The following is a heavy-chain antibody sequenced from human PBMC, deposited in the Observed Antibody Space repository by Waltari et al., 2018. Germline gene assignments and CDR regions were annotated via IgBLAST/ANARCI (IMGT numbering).Heavy chain of an antibody. CDR3: ARHAYCSSTSCYEAFDY. CDR2: IIPILGTA. Sequence: QVQLVQSGAEVKKPGSAVKVSCQASGGTFSSYAISWVRPAPGQGLEGRGGIIPILGTANYAKKFKGRVTITADESTSTAYMELSSLRSEDTAVYYCARHAYCSSTSCYEAFDYWGQGTLVTVSS. V-gene: IGHV1-69*13. D-gene: IGHD2-2*01. CDR1: GGTFSSYA. J-gene: IGHJ4*02.